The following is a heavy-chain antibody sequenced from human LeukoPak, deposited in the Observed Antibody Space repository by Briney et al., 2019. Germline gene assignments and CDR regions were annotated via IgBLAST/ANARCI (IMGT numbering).Heavy chain of an antibody. Sequence: ASVKVSCKAPGGTFSSYAISWVRQAPGQGLEWMGGIIPIFGTATYAQKFQGRVTITADKSTSTAYMELSSLRSEDTAVYYCARGPRDSYGYMFGYWGQGTLVTVSS. CDR2: IIPIFGTA. J-gene: IGHJ4*02. V-gene: IGHV1-69*06. CDR3: ARGPRDSYGYMFGY. D-gene: IGHD5-18*01. CDR1: GGTFSSYA.